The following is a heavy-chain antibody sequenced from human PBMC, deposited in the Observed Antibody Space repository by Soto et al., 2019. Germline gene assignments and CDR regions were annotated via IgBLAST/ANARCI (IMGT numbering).Heavy chain of an antibody. D-gene: IGHD1-26*01. CDR3: AKVGDVYNSFFDY. Sequence: GGSLRLSCAASGFSFRTYGMHWVRQAPGQGLQWVAAVTDDGTKTYYGDSVKGRFTISRDNSKNTVFLHMNSLRIEDTAVYYCAKVGDVYNSFFDYWGQGALVTVSS. CDR1: GFSFRTYG. J-gene: IGHJ4*02. V-gene: IGHV3-30*18. CDR2: VTDDGTKT.